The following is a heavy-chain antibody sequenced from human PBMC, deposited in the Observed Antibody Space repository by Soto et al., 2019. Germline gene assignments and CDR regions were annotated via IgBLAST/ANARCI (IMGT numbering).Heavy chain of an antibody. CDR1: GFTFSSYA. J-gene: IGHJ6*02. Sequence: QMQLVESGGGVVQPGRSLGLSCAASGFTFSSYAMHWVRQAPGKGLEWVTLISHDGTNKYYADSVKGRFTISRDNSKNTLHLQMNGLRPEDTAVYYCARVRYPPSGNPKHYYYYGMDVWGQGTTVTVSS. D-gene: IGHD2-15*01. CDR2: ISHDGTNK. CDR3: ARVRYPPSGNPKHYYYYGMDV. V-gene: IGHV3-30-3*01.